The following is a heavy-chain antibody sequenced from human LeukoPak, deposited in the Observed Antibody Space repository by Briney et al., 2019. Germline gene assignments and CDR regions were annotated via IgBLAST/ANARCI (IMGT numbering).Heavy chain of an antibody. CDR3: ARDKGGYIYGTLDY. D-gene: IGHD5-18*01. Sequence: GGSLRLSCAASGFTFSSFAMHWVRQAPGKGLEWVAVISYDGSNKYYADSVKGRFTISRDNSKNTLYLQMNSLRAEDTAVYYCARDKGGYIYGTLDYWGQGTLVTVSS. V-gene: IGHV3-30-3*01. J-gene: IGHJ4*02. CDR1: GFTFSSFA. CDR2: ISYDGSNK.